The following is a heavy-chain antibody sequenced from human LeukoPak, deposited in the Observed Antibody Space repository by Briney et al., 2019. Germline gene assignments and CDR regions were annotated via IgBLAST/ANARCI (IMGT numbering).Heavy chain of an antibody. D-gene: IGHD3-10*01. CDR1: GGSISSYY. CDR2: IYYSGST. V-gene: IGHV4-59*01. Sequence: PSETLSLTCTVSGGSISSYYWSWIRQPPGKGLEWIGYIYYSGSTNYNPSLKSRVTISVDTSKNQFSLKLSSVTAADTAVYYCARGSEVRGVIVLDYWGQGTLVTVSS. CDR3: ARGSEVRGVIVLDY. J-gene: IGHJ4*02.